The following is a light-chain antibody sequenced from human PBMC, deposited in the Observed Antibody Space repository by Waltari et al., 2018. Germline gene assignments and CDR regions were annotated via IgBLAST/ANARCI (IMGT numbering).Light chain of an antibody. V-gene: IGKV3-15*01. J-gene: IGKJ4*01. Sequence: TVMTQSPVALSVSPGERVTLSCRASQSVSSNLAWYQQKPGQAPRLLIYGVSTRATGMPARFSGSGSGTEFTLTISSLQSEDFAVYYCQQYNDWPPVTFGGGTKVEIK. CDR3: QQYNDWPPVT. CDR1: QSVSSN. CDR2: GVS.